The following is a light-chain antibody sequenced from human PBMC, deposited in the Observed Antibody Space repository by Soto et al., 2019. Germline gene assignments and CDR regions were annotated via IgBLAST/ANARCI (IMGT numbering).Light chain of an antibody. J-gene: IGLJ2*01. CDR2: EVY. CDR1: SSDVGGYNY. CDR3: SSYSNSTTRV. Sequence: QSAPTQPPSASGSPGQSVTFSCTGTSSDVGGYNYVSWYQQYPGKAPKLMIYEVYKRPSGVPDRFSGSKSGNTASLTISGLQAEDEADYYCSSYSNSTTRVFGGGTKVTVL. V-gene: IGLV2-8*01.